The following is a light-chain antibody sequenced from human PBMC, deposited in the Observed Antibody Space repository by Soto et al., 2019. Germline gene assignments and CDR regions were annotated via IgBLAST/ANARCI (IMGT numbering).Light chain of an antibody. Sequence: EIVLTQSPATLSLSPGERATLSCRASQRVGNIVAWYQQKPGQAPRLLIYDASNMATGTPARFSGSGSGTDFTLTISSLEPEDFAGYYCQQREDWPLTFGGGTKVEIK. CDR1: QRVGNI. J-gene: IGKJ4*01. CDR3: QQREDWPLT. CDR2: DAS. V-gene: IGKV3-11*01.